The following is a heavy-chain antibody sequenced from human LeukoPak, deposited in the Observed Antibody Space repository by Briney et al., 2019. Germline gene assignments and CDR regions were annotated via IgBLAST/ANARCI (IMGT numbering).Heavy chain of an antibody. CDR2: ISWNSGSI. V-gene: IGHV3-9*01. J-gene: IGHJ4*02. CDR3: AKGLHSSSWYYFDY. D-gene: IGHD6-13*01. Sequence: GGSLRLSCAASGFTFDDYAMHWVRQAPGKGLEWVSGISWNSGSIGYADSVKGRFTISRDNAKNSLYLQMNSLRAEDTALYYCAKGLHSSSWYYFDYWGQGTLVTVSS. CDR1: GFTFDDYA.